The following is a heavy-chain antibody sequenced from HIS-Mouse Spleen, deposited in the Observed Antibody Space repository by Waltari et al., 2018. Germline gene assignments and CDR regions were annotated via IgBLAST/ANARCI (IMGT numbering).Heavy chain of an antibody. CDR1: GFTFSSYG. D-gene: IGHD6-6*01. V-gene: IGHV3-30*18. CDR2: LSYDGSNK. CDR3: AKDDSSIAAYYFDY. Sequence: QVQLVESGGGVVQPGRSLRLSCAASGFTFSSYGMHWVRQAPGKGLEWGAVLSYDGSNKYYADAVKGRFTISRDNSKNTLYLQMNSLRAEDTAVYYCAKDDSSIAAYYFDYWGQGTLVTVSS. J-gene: IGHJ4*02.